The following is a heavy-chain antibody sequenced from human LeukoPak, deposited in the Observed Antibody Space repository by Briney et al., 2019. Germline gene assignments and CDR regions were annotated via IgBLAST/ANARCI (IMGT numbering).Heavy chain of an antibody. CDR2: INSDGSWT. CDR3: AKDRSSGWYNWFDP. D-gene: IGHD6-19*01. J-gene: IGHJ5*02. CDR1: GNYW. Sequence: GGSLRLSCAASGNYWMHWVRQAPGKGLVWVSHINSDGSWTSYTDSVKGRFTISKDNAKNTVYLQMNSLRAEDTAVYYCAKDRSSGWYNWFDPWGQGTLVTVSS. V-gene: IGHV3-74*01.